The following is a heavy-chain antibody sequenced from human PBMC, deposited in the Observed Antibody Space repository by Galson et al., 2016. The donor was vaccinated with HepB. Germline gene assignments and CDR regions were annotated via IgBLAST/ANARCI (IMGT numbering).Heavy chain of an antibody. CDR1: GGSINSNNW. Sequence: SETLSLTCAVSGGSINSNNWWNWVRQPPGKGLEWIGEINQSGTTHYNSSLKSRVTISIDNSKNQFSLRMTSVTAADTAVYYCSGGELARGFDPWGQGSLVTVSS. CDR2: INQSGTT. V-gene: IGHV4-4*02. J-gene: IGHJ5*02. CDR3: SGGELARGFDP. D-gene: IGHD5-24*01.